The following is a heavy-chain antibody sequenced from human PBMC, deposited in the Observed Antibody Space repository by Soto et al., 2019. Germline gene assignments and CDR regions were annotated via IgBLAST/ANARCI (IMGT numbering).Heavy chain of an antibody. D-gene: IGHD6-19*01. CDR2: ISFDGTNK. J-gene: IGHJ4*02. CDR1: GFIFSSYA. V-gene: IGHV3-30-3*01. CDR3: ARDSSVGSGWPIDY. Sequence: QVQLVESGGGVVQPGRSLRLSCAASGFIFSSYALHWVRQTPGKGLEWVGIISFDGTNKYYADSVKGRLTISRDNSKNTLYLQVNSLRTEDTAVYYCARDSSVGSGWPIDYWGQGTLVTVSS.